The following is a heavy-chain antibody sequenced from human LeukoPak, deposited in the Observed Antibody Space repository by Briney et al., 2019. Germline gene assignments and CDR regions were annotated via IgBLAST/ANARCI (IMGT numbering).Heavy chain of an antibody. V-gene: IGHV3-21*04. D-gene: IGHD3-22*01. Sequence: GGSLRLSCAASGFTFSSYSMNWVRQAPGKGLEWVSSISSSSSYIYYADSVKGRFTISRDNAKNSLYLQMNSLRAEDTAMYYCARLSFQAVDDSSGWYFDYWGQGTLVTVSS. CDR3: ARLSFQAVDDSSGWYFDY. J-gene: IGHJ4*02. CDR1: GFTFSSYS. CDR2: ISSSSSYI.